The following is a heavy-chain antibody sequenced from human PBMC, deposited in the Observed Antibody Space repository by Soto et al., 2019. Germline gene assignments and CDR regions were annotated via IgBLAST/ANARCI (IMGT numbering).Heavy chain of an antibody. CDR3: ARDAYCGGDCGY. Sequence: SVKVSCKASGGTFSSYAISWVRQAPGQGLEWMGGIIPIFGTASYAQKFQGRVTITADESTSTAYMELSSLRSEDTAVYYCARDAYCGGDCGYWGQGTLVTVSS. D-gene: IGHD2-21*02. V-gene: IGHV1-69*13. CDR2: IIPIFGTA. CDR1: GGTFSSYA. J-gene: IGHJ4*02.